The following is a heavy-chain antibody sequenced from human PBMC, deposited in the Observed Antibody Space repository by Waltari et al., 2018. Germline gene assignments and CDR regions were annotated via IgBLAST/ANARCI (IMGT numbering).Heavy chain of an antibody. CDR3: AKRGDYSGSGSYSFDY. D-gene: IGHD3-10*01. Sequence: EVQVLESGGGLLQPGGSLRLSCAASGFTFDPYGMSWVRQAPGKGVGGVENMTKGHNTVDDEAGKGRFTISRDNSKNTLYLQMNSLRADDTAIYYGAKRGDYSGSGSYSFDYWGQGTLVIVSS. CDR1: GFTFDPYG. CDR2: NMTKGHNT. V-gene: IGHV3-23*01. J-gene: IGHJ4*02.